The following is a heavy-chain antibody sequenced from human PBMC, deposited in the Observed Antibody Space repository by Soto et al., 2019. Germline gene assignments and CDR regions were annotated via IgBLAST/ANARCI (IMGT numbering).Heavy chain of an antibody. J-gene: IGHJ6*02. CDR1: GFTFSSSW. CDR2: INGDGSTT. CDR3: ARTNYYYALDV. Sequence: GGSLILSCAASGFTFSSSWMHWVRQAPGKGLVWVSRINGDGSTTNYADSVKGRFTISRDSAKNTVFLQMNSLRAEDTAVYFCARTNYYYALDVWGQGTTVTVSS. V-gene: IGHV3-74*01. D-gene: IGHD3-10*01.